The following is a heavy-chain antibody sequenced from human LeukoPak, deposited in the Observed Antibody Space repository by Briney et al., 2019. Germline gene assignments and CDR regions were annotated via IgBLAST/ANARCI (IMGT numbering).Heavy chain of an antibody. D-gene: IGHD6-25*01. V-gene: IGHV3-33*08. Sequence: PGGSLRLSCAASEFTFSSYGMHWVRQAPGKGLEWVAVIWYDGSNKYYEDSVKGRFTISRDNSKNTIYLQMNSLRAEDTAVYYCARDAAYYFDHWGQGTLVTVSS. J-gene: IGHJ4*02. CDR1: EFTFSSYG. CDR2: IWYDGSNK. CDR3: ARDAAYYFDH.